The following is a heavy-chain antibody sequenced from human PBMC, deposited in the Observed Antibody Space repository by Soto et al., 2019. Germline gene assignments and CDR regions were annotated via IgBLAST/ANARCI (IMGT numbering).Heavy chain of an antibody. V-gene: IGHV4-30-2*06. CDR2: MYQSGST. CDR1: GGSISSGAYS. J-gene: IGHJ5*02. Sequence: QLQLRESGAGLVKPSETLSLTCTVSGGSISSGAYSWAWIRQSPGRGLEWLGFMYQSGSTYYSPSPGSRVPISIDKFKNQMSLSLRSVRAAGTAVFFCARDNSGCSDCDCFLSGWFDPWGQGTLVTVSS. D-gene: IGHD2-21*01. CDR3: ARDNSGCSDCDCFLSGWFDP.